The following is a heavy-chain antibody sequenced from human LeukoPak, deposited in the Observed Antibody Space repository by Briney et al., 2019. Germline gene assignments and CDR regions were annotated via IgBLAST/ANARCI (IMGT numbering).Heavy chain of an antibody. V-gene: IGHV4-59*01. CDR3: ARSGTTSGAYY. CDR1: GGSLSSYY. J-gene: IGHJ4*02. D-gene: IGHD1-7*01. Sequence: SETLSLTCTVSGGSLSSYYWSWIRQPPGKGLEWIGYIYYSGSTNYNPSLKSRVTISVDTSKNQFSLKLSSVTAADTAVYYCARSGTTSGAYYWGQGTLVTVSS. CDR2: IYYSGST.